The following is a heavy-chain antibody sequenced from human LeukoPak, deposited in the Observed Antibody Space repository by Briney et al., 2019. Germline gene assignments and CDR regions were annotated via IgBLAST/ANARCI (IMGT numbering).Heavy chain of an antibody. V-gene: IGHV1-69*05. CDR3: ARGVYDFSSYYYYYMDV. CDR2: IIPIFGTA. CDR1: GGTFSSYA. Sequence: GASVKVSCKASGGTFSSYAISWVRQAPGQGLEWMGGIIPIFGTANYAQKFQGRVTITTDESTSTAYMELSSLRSEDTAVYHCARGVYDFSSYYYYYMDVWGKGTTVTVSS. J-gene: IGHJ6*03. D-gene: IGHD3-3*01.